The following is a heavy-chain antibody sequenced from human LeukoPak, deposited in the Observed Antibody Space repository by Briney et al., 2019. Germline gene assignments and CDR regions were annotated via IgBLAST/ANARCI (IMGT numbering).Heavy chain of an antibody. V-gene: IGHV3-23*01. D-gene: IGHD2-8*02. CDR1: GFTLSNYV. Sequence: PGGSLRLSCVASGFTLSNYVMSWVRQAPGKGLEWVSGVSGGGFDTYYTDSVEGRFTISRDNSKNMVYLQMNSLRAEDTAVYYCTRRAGGNLYDLDNWGQGTLVTVSS. J-gene: IGHJ4*02. CDR2: VSGGGFDT. CDR3: TRRAGGNLYDLDN.